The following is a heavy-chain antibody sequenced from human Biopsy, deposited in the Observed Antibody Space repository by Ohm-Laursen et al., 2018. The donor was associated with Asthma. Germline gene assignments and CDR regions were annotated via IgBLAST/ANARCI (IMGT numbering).Heavy chain of an antibody. D-gene: IGHD4-23*01. CDR2: ISYDGGNK. CDR1: GFTFSIYD. CDR3: ARTQERWTSIQDDALDI. J-gene: IGHJ3*02. Sequence: SLRLSCSASGFTFSIYDIHWVRQAPGKGLEWVAVISYDGGNKFYGDSVKGRFTLSRDNSRNTLYLQMNSLRVEDTARYYCARTQERWTSIQDDALDIWGQGTMVIVSS. V-gene: IGHV3-30*03.